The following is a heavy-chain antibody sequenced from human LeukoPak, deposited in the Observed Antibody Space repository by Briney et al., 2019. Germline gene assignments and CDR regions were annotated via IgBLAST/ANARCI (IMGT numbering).Heavy chain of an antibody. J-gene: IGHJ2*01. D-gene: IGHD3-22*01. CDR3: ARVGYYDSSGYSPPNWYFDL. CDR2: IYYSGST. Sequence: SETLSLTCTVSGGSISSGGYYWSWIRQHPGKGLEWIGYIYYSGSTYYNPSLKSRVTISVDTFKNQFSLKLSSVTAADTAVYYCARVGYYDSSGYSPPNWYFDLWGRGTLVTVSS. V-gene: IGHV4-31*03. CDR1: GGSISSGGYY.